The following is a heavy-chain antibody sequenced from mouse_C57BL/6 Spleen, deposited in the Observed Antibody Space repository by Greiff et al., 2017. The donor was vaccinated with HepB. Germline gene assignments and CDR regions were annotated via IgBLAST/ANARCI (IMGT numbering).Heavy chain of an antibody. V-gene: IGHV1-80*01. Sequence: QVQLKESGAELVKPGASVKISCKASGYAFSSYWMNWVKQRPGKGLEWIGQINPGDGDTNYNGKFKGKATLTADKSSSTAYMQLSSLTSEDSAVYFCARGGGYPAMDYWGQGTSVTVSS. CDR2: INPGDGDT. J-gene: IGHJ4*01. D-gene: IGHD2-2*01. CDR1: GYAFSSYW. CDR3: ARGGGYPAMDY.